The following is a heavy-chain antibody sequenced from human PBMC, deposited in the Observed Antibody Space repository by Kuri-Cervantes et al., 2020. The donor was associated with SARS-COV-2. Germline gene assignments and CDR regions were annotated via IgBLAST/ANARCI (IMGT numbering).Heavy chain of an antibody. CDR2: IIPFLGVA. Sequence: SVPVSCKASGYTFTGYYMHWVRQAPAQGLEWMGGIIPFLGVANYAHMFQGRVTITADKSTSTAYMELSSLRSGDTAVYHCAREIFPSYYDSSGYLGCDDWGQGTLVTVSS. V-gene: IGHV1-69*10. D-gene: IGHD3-22*01. CDR3: AREIFPSYYDSSGYLGCDD. J-gene: IGHJ4*02. CDR1: GYTFTGYY.